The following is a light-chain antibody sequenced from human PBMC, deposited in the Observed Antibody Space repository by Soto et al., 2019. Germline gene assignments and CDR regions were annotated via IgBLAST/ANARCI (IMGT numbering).Light chain of an antibody. CDR1: QGISNY. CDR2: AAS. Sequence: DIQMTQSPSSLSASVGDTVTVTCRASQGISNYLAWYQQKPGKVPKLLIYAASTLESGVPSRFSGSGSGTDFTLTISSLQPEDVATYYCQHYMRASTFGQGTRLEI. V-gene: IGKV1-27*01. CDR3: QHYMRAST. J-gene: IGKJ5*01.